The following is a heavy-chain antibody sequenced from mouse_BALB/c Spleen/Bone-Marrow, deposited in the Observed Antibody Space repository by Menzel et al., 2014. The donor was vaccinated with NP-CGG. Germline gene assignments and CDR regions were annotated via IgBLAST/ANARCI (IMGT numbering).Heavy chain of an antibody. D-gene: IGHD1-1*01. CDR3: ARYYYGYYFDY. CDR2: IDPANGNT. J-gene: IGHJ2*01. Sequence: VQLQQPGAELVKPGASVKLSCTASGFNIKDTYMHWVKQRPEQGLEWIGRIDPANGNTKYDPKFQGKATITADTSSNTAYLQLSSLTSEDTAVYHCARYYYGYYFDYWGQGTTLTVSS. CDR1: GFNIKDTY. V-gene: IGHV14-3*02.